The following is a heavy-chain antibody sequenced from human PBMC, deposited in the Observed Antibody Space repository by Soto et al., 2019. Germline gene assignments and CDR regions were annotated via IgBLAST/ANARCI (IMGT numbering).Heavy chain of an antibody. CDR1: CSSFSGFY. CDR2: INHSGSN. J-gene: IGHJ5*02. CDR3: ARRPHMVIAARRVVWFDP. Sequence: PAETLSLTCAVDCSSFSGFYWSGIRQPPGKGLKWIGEINHSGSNNYTTSPKSRDTISVDTTQTQFSHTLSSVTDADTAVYYCARRPHMVIAARRVVWFDPWGQGTLVTVSS. V-gene: IGHV4-34*01. D-gene: IGHD6-6*01.